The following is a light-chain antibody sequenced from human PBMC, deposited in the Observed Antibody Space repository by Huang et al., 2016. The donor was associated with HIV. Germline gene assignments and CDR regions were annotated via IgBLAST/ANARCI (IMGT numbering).Light chain of an antibody. CDR1: QGIAGY. Sequence: IQLTQSPSSLSASVGDRVTITCRASQGIAGYLAWYQQKPGKAPKRLIYGVSTLQSGVPSRFSGSGSGTDFTLTISSLQPEDFATYYCQQLNSYPPGITFGQGTRLEIK. V-gene: IGKV1-9*01. CDR2: GVS. CDR3: QQLNSYPPGIT. J-gene: IGKJ5*01.